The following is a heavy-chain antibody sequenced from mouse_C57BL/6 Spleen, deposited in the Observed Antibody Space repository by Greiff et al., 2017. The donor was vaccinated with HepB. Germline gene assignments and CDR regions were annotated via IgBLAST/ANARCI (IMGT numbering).Heavy chain of an antibody. CDR1: GYTFTSYW. J-gene: IGHJ1*03. D-gene: IGHD1-1*01. Sequence: QVHVKQPGTELVKPGASVKLSCKASGYTFTSYWMHWVKQRPGQGLEWIGNINPSNGGTNYNEKFKSKATLTVDKSSSTAYMQLSSLTSEDSAVYYCARSGITTVVARGYFDVWGTGTTVTVSS. CDR2: INPSNGGT. V-gene: IGHV1-53*01. CDR3: ARSGITTVVARGYFDV.